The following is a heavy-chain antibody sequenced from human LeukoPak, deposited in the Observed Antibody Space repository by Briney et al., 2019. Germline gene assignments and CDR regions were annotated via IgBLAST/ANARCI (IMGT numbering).Heavy chain of an antibody. J-gene: IGHJ6*03. D-gene: IGHD3-22*01. CDR1: GFTFSSYE. V-gene: IGHV3-48*03. CDR3: ARSYDSSAYYSTGYYYYYMDV. Sequence: GGSLRLSCAASGFTFSSYEMNWVRQAPGKGLEWVSYISSSGSTIYYADSLKGRFTISRDNAKNSLYLQMNSLRAEDTAVYYCARSYDSSAYYSTGYYYYYMDVWGKGTTVTVSS. CDR2: ISSSGSTI.